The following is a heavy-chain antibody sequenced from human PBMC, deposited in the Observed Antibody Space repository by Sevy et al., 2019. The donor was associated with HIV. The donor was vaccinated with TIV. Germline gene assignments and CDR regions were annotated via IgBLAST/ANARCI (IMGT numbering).Heavy chain of an antibody. V-gene: IGHV1-18*01. CDR3: ARDWAPGYYYDAIGVKRDYYFDY. CDR2: ISAYNGNT. Sequence: ASVKVSCKASDYTFSTQGFNWVRQAPGPGLEWMGWISAYNGNTKYAQKFQGRVTMTTDTSTSTAYMELRSLTSDDTAVYYCARDWAPGYYYDAIGVKRDYYFDYWGQGTLVTVSS. J-gene: IGHJ4*02. CDR1: DYTFSTQG. D-gene: IGHD3-22*01.